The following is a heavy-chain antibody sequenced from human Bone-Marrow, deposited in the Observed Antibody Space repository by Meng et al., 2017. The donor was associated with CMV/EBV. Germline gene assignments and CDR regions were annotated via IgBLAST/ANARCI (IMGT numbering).Heavy chain of an antibody. D-gene: IGHD2-21*01. V-gene: IGHV1-69*05. CDR2: IIPIFGTA. J-gene: IGHJ6*02. CDR1: GGTFSSYA. CDR3: AAPHNCGGDCYSSHPLGMDV. Sequence: SVKVSCKASGGTFSSYAISWVRQAPGQGLEWMGGIIPIFGTANYAQKFQERVTITRDMSTSTAYMELSSLRSEDTAVYYCAAPHNCGGDCYSSHPLGMDVWGQGTTVTVSS.